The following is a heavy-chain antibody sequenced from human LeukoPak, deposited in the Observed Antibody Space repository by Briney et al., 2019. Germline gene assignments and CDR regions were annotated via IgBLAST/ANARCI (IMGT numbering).Heavy chain of an antibody. D-gene: IGHD3-10*02. V-gene: IGHV3-23*01. J-gene: IGHJ6*04. CDR3: AELGITMIGGV. CDR2: ISGTVGGT. CDR1: GFTFNNFA. Sequence: GGSLRLSCAASGFTFNNFAMSWVRQAPGKGLEWVSSISGTVGGTYYADSVKGRFTISRDNAKDSLYLQMNSLRAEDTAVYYCAELGITMIGGVWGKGTTVTISS.